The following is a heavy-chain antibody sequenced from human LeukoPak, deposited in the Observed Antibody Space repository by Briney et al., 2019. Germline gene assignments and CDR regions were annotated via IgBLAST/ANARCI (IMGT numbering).Heavy chain of an antibody. CDR3: ARLPARLDYFDY. D-gene: IGHD6-19*01. V-gene: IGHV4-39*01. CDR2: IYYSGST. Sequence: SETLSLTCTVPGGSISSSSYYWGWIRQPPGKGLEWIGSIYYSGSTYYNPSLKSRVTISVDTSKNQFSLKLSSVTAADTAVYYCARLPARLDYFDYWGQGTLVTVSS. CDR1: GGSISSSSYY. J-gene: IGHJ4*02.